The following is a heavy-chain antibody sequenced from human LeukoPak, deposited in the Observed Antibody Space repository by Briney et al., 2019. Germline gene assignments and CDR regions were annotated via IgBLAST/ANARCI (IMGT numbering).Heavy chain of an antibody. D-gene: IGHD6-19*01. CDR2: ITGSGGST. CDR3: AKSRQQWLVELDY. J-gene: IGHJ4*02. CDR1: GFTFSSYA. Sequence: GGSLRLSCAASGFTFSSYAMSWVRQAPGKGLEWVSGITGSGGSTYYADSVKGRFTISRDNSKNTLCLHMNSLRAEDTAVYYSAKSRQQWLVELDYWGQGALVTVSS. V-gene: IGHV3-23*01.